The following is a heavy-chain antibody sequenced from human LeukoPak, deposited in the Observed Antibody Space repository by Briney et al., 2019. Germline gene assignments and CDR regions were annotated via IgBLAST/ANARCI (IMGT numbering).Heavy chain of an antibody. CDR1: GYTFTGYY. Sequence: ASVKVSCKASGYTFTGYYMHWVRQAPGQGLEWMGWINPNSGGTNYAQKFQGRVTMTRDTSISTAYMELSRLRSDDTAVYYCARDRWELLNYYYYYMDVWGKGTTVTVSS. CDR3: ARDRWELLNYYYYYMDV. D-gene: IGHD1-26*01. V-gene: IGHV1-2*02. J-gene: IGHJ6*03. CDR2: INPNSGGT.